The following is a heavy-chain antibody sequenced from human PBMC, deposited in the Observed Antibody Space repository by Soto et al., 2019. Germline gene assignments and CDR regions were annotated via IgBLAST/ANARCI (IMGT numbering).Heavy chain of an antibody. D-gene: IGHD6-19*01. Sequence: WGSLRLSCAASGFTFRSYAMHWVRQAPGKGLEWVAVVSHDGRNTHYADSVKGRFTISRDSSKNTVSLEMTSLRAEDTAVYYCAKGGRQWLVTSDFNYWGQGALVTVSS. CDR1: GFTFRSYA. V-gene: IGHV3-30*18. J-gene: IGHJ4*02. CDR3: AKGGRQWLVTSDFNY. CDR2: VSHDGRNT.